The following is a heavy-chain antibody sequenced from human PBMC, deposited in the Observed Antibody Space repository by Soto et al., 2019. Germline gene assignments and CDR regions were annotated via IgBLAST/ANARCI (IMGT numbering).Heavy chain of an antibody. Sequence: QVQLQESGPGLVKPSQTLSLTCTVSGGSISSGGYYWSWIRQHPGKGLEWIGYIYYSGSTYYNTALKSRVTISVDTYKNQFSLKLSSVTAADTAVYYCARDQNGSGMFDYWGQGTLVTVSS. CDR3: ARDQNGSGMFDY. D-gene: IGHD3-10*01. CDR2: IYYSGST. CDR1: GGSISSGGYY. V-gene: IGHV4-31*03. J-gene: IGHJ4*02.